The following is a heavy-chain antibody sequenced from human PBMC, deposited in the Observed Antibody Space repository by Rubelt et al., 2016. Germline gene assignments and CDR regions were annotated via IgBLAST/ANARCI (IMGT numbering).Heavy chain of an antibody. CDR2: ISSSISYI. J-gene: IGHJ4*02. Sequence: EVQLVESGGGLVKPGGSLRLSCAASGFTFSSYSMNWVRQAPGKGLEWVSSISSSISYIYYAYSVKGRFTISRDNAKNSLYLQMNSLRAEDTAVYYCAGYIAVSFFDYWGQGTLVTVSS. CDR3: AGYIAVSFFDY. D-gene: IGHD6-19*01. V-gene: IGHV3-21*01. CDR1: GFTFSSYS.